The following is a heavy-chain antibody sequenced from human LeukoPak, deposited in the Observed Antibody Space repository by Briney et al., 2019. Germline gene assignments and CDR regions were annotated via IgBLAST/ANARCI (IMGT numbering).Heavy chain of an antibody. CDR1: GFTFGTYG. CDR2: ITGSSTWT. CDR3: ARELVSLGTGYFDL. V-gene: IGHV3-23*01. Sequence: GGSLRLSCEASGFTFGTYGMTWVRQAPGKGLEWVSGITGSSTWTRYADSVRGRFTISRDNSKNTLHLQMNNLTADDTAIYYCARELVSLGTGYFDLWGRGTLVTVSS. J-gene: IGHJ2*01. D-gene: IGHD7-27*01.